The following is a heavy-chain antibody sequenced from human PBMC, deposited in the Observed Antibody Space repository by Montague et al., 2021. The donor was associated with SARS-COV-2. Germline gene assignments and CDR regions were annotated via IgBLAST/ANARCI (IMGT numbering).Heavy chain of an antibody. J-gene: IGHJ6*02. V-gene: IGHV4-34*01. D-gene: IGHD1-20*01. CDR3: ARGRRRYNWRDETSYYYGMDV. CDR2: INHSGGT. Sequence: SETLSLTCAVYGGSLSGYYWSWIRQPPGKGLEWIGEINHSGGTNYNPSLKSRVTISLDTSKNQFSLKLGSVTAADTAVYYCARGRRRYNWRDETSYYYGMDVWGQGTTVTVSS. CDR1: GGSLSGYY.